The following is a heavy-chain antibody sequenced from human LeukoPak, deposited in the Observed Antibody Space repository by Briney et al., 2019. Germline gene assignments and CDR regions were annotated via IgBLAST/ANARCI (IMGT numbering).Heavy chain of an antibody. CDR2: IYYSVST. D-gene: IGHD6-19*01. J-gene: IGHJ4*02. CDR1: GGSISSSRYY. V-gene: IGHV4-39*07. CDR3: ARVSRDSSGWFPNFDY. Sequence: SETLSLTCTVPGGSISSSRYYWGWIRQPPGKGLGWIGSIYYSVSTYYNTSFRGRVTISVETSRNQFFLKVSSVTAADTAVYYCARVSRDSSGWFPNFDYWGQGTLVTVSS.